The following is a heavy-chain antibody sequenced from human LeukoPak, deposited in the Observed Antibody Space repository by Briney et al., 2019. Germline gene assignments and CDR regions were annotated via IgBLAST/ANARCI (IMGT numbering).Heavy chain of an antibody. D-gene: IGHD1-7*01. CDR3: ARPRHHSNYYFDY. J-gene: IGHJ4*01. Sequence: SETLSLTCTVSGGSISSSGYYWGWIRQPPGKGLEWIGTIYYGGSPYYNPSLKSRVTISVDTSKNQFSLKMPSVTAADTAVYYCARPRHHSNYYFDYWGHGILVTVSS. CDR2: IYYGGSP. CDR1: GGSISSSGYY. V-gene: IGHV4-39*01.